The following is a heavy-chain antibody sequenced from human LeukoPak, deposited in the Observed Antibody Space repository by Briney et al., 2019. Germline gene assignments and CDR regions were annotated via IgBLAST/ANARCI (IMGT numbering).Heavy chain of an antibody. CDR3: AKGGSIAARGGVYYYYYMDV. CDR1: GFTFSSYG. Sequence: GGSLRLSCAASGFTFSSYGMHWVRQAPGKGLEWVAVIWYDGSNKYYADSVKGRFTISRDNSKNTLYLQMNSLRAEDTAVYYCAKGGSIAARGGVYYYYYMDVWGKGTTVTVSS. V-gene: IGHV3-33*06. J-gene: IGHJ6*03. D-gene: IGHD6-6*01. CDR2: IWYDGSNK.